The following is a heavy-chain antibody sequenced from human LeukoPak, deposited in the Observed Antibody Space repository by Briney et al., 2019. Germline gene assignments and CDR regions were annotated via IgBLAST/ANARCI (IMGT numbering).Heavy chain of an antibody. V-gene: IGHV3-23*01. CDR3: AKVGVVRGVIIRRGFDY. J-gene: IGHJ4*02. CDR1: GFTSSSYA. CDR2: IRGSGGST. Sequence: GGSLRLSCAASGFTSSSYAMSWVRHAQGKGLEWVSAIRGSGGSTYYADSVKGRFTISRDNSKNTLYLQMHSLRAEDTAVYYCAKVGVVRGVIIRRGFDYWGQGTLVTVSS. D-gene: IGHD3-10*01.